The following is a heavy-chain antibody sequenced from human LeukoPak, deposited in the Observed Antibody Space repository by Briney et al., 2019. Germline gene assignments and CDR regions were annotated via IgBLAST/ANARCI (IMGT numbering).Heavy chain of an antibody. CDR2: IRSKAYGGTT. D-gene: IGHD3-16*01. J-gene: IGHJ4*02. CDR1: GFTFGDYA. Sequence: GGSLRLSCTASGFTFGDYAMSWVRQAPRKGLEWVGFIRSKAYGGTTEYAASVKGRFTISRDDSRRIVYLQMNSLKTEDTAVYYCTREGRGSDAFDYWGQGTLVTVSS. V-gene: IGHV3-49*04. CDR3: TREGRGSDAFDY.